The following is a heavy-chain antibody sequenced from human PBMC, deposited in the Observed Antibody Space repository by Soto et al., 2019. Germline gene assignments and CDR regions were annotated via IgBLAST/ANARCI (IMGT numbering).Heavy chain of an antibody. D-gene: IGHD3-10*01. Sequence: RGESLKISCKGSGYSFTSYWIGWVRQMPGKGLEWMGIIYPGDSDTRYSPSFQGQVTISADKSISTAYLQWSSLKASDTAMYYCARMVRGANYYYYYMDVWGKGTTVTVSS. CDR1: GYSFTSYW. V-gene: IGHV5-51*01. CDR2: IYPGDSDT. J-gene: IGHJ6*03. CDR3: ARMVRGANYYYYYMDV.